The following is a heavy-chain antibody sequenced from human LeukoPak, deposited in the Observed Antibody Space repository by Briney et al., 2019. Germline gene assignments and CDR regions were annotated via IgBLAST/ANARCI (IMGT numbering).Heavy chain of an antibody. J-gene: IGHJ5*02. Sequence: ASVKVSCKASGGTFSSYAISWVRQAPGQGLEWMGGIIPIFGTANYAQKFQGRVTITADESTSTAYMELSSLRSEDTAVYYCASDYYDSSGYRWFDPWGQGTLVTVSS. CDR2: IIPIFGTA. V-gene: IGHV1-69*13. D-gene: IGHD3-22*01. CDR3: ASDYYDSSGYRWFDP. CDR1: GGTFSSYA.